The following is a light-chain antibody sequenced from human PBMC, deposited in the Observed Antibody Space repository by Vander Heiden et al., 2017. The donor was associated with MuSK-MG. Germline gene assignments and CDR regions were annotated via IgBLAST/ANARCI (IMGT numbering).Light chain of an antibody. V-gene: IGKV1-27*01. J-gene: IGKJ1*01. Sequence: IQMTQSPASLSASVGDRVTITCRASQGISNYLAWYQQKPGKVPKLLIYAASTLQSGVPSRFSGSGSGTDCTLTISSLQPEDVATYYCQSAGTFGQGTKVEIK. CDR1: QGISNY. CDR3: QSAGT. CDR2: AAS.